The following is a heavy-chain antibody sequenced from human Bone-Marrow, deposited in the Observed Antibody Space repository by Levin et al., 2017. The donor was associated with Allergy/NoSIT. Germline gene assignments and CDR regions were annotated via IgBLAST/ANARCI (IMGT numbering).Heavy chain of an antibody. D-gene: IGHD5-12*01. Sequence: PSETLSLTCAASGFTFSNAWMSWVRQAPGKGLELIGRIKSKIDGGTADYAAPVKGRFTISRDDSETTLYLQMNSLKTEDTAVYYCILNSGYFPFDSWGQGTLVTVSS. CDR2: IKSKIDGGTA. V-gene: IGHV3-15*01. CDR1: GFTFSNAW. CDR3: ILNSGYFPFDS. J-gene: IGHJ4*02.